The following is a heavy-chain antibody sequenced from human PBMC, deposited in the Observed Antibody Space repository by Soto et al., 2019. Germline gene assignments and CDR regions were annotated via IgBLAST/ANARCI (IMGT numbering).Heavy chain of an antibody. CDR2: IYHSGST. CDR1: W. V-gene: IGHV4-4*02. Sequence: WISWVLQMPGKGLEWIGEIYHSGSTNYNPSLKSRVTISVDKSKNQFSLKLSSVTAADTAVYYCARQKRITMVRGVSGFDPWGQGTLVTVSS. J-gene: IGHJ5*02. CDR3: ARQKRITMVRGVSGFDP. D-gene: IGHD3-10*01.